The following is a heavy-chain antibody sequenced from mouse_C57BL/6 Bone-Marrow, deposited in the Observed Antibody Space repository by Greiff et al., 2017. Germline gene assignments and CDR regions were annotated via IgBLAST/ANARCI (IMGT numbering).Heavy chain of an antibody. V-gene: IGHV1-59*01. CDR1: GYTFTSYW. CDR3: ARYEY. D-gene: IGHD2-12*01. J-gene: IGHJ2*01. Sequence: QVQLQQPGAELVRPGTSVKLSCKASGYTFTSYWMHWVKQRPGQGLEWIGVIDPSDSYTNYNQKFKGKATLTVDTSASTAYMQLSSLTSEDSAVYYCARYEYWGQGTTLTLSS. CDR2: IDPSDSYT.